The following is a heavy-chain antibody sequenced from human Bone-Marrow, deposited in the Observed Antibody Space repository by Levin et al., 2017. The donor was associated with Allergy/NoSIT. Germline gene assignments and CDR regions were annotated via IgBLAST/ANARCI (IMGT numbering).Heavy chain of an antibody. D-gene: IGHD6-25*01. V-gene: IGHV3-30*04. CDR3: VREGKSGYFDY. J-gene: IGHJ4*02. CDR2: ITSDGNDK. CDR1: GFIFRTYS. Sequence: PGGSLRLSCAVSGFIFRTYSMHWVRQAPGKGLEWVAIITSDGNDKNFVDSVRGRFTISRDNSKNTLFLQMNSLRPDDTAIYYCVREGKSGYFDYWGQGTLVTVSS.